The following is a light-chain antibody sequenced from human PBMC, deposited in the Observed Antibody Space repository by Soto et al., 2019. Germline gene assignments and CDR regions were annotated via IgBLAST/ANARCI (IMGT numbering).Light chain of an antibody. CDR1: QSVSSNY. Sequence: EIVVTQSPGTLSLSPGERATLSCRASQSVSSNYLAWYQQKPGQAPRLLIYGASSRASDIPARFSGSGSGTDFTLIISRLEPEDFAMYYCQQYGSTQFTFGPGTKVDVK. CDR2: GAS. CDR3: QQYGSTQFT. J-gene: IGKJ3*01. V-gene: IGKV3-20*01.